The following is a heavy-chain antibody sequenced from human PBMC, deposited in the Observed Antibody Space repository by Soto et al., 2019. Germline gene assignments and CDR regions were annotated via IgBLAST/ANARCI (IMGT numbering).Heavy chain of an antibody. CDR2: IIPIFGTA. J-gene: IGHJ1*01. Sequence: QVQLVQSGAEVKKPGSSVKVSCKASGGTFSSYAISWVRQAPGQGLEWMGGIIPIFGTANYAQKFQGRGTIPADESTTTAYMDLSSVRSEDTAVYYCERGMYQLRDEYFQHWGQGSLVTVAS. V-gene: IGHV1-69*12. CDR1: GGTFSSYA. CDR3: ERGMYQLRDEYFQH. D-gene: IGHD2-2*01.